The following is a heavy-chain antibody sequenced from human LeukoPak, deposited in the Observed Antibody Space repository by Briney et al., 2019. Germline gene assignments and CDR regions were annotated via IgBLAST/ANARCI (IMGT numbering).Heavy chain of an antibody. CDR2: IYYSGST. CDR3: ARDSLWFGESFPT. V-gene: IGHV4-39*02. CDR1: GGSISSSSYY. Sequence: SETLSLTCTVSGGSISSSSYYWGWIRQPPGKGLEWIGSIYYSGSTYYNPSLKSRVTISVDTSKNQFSLKLSSVTAADTAVYYCARDSLWFGESFPTWGQGTLVTVSS. J-gene: IGHJ5*02. D-gene: IGHD3-10*01.